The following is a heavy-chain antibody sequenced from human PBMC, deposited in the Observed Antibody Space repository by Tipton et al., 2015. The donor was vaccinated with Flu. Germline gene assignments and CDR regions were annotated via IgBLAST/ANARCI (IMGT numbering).Heavy chain of an antibody. CDR2: INHTGST. Sequence: GLVKPSETLSLTCAVYGGSFSGHYWTWIRQPPGKGLEWIGEINHTGSTNYNPSLKSRVIISVDTSKNQFSLKVTSLTAADTAVYYCARGSGYTNTYLDSWGRGTLVTVSS. J-gene: IGHJ4*02. CDR3: ARGSGYTNTYLDS. V-gene: IGHV4-34*01. D-gene: IGHD5-12*01. CDR1: GGSFSGHY.